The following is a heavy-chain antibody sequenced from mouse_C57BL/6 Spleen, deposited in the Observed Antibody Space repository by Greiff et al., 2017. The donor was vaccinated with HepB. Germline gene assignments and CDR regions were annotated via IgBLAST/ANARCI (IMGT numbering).Heavy chain of an antibody. Sequence: DVKLVESGGGLVKPGGSLKLSCAASGFTFSDYGMHWVRQAPEKGLEWVAYISSGSSTIYYADTVKGRFTISRDKAKNTLFRQMTSLRSEDTAMYYCARQCYYGSSDYWGQGTTLTVSS. V-gene: IGHV5-17*01. D-gene: IGHD1-1*01. J-gene: IGHJ2*01. CDR1: GFTFSDYG. CDR2: ISSGSSTI. CDR3: ARQCYYGSSDY.